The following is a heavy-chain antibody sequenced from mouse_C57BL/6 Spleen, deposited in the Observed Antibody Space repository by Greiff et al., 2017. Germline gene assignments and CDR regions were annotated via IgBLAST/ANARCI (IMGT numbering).Heavy chain of an antibody. CDR3: ARRTGTGWYFDV. V-gene: IGHV1-52*01. CDR1: GYTFTSYW. J-gene: IGHJ1*03. D-gene: IGHD3-3*01. CDR2: IDPSDSET. Sequence: QVQLKQPGAELVRPGSSVKLSCKASGYTFTSYWMHWVKQRPIQGLEWIGNIDPSDSETHYNQKFKDKATLTVDKSSSTAYMQLSSLTSEDSAVYYCARRTGTGWYFDVWGTGTTVTVSS.